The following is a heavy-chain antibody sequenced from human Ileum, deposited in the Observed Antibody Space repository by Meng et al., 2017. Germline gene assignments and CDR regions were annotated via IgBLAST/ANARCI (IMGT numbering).Heavy chain of an antibody. D-gene: IGHD4-23*01. CDR3: ARHGGYYQDF. V-gene: IGHV4-4*02. Sequence: QLQASGPGLVKASGTLSFTWSFSGASMMVCSYWSWVRQSPGKGLEWIGQIDHLGIAYYKPSLKSRVTMSIDQSKSQFSLRLTSVSAADTAVYYCARHGGYYQDFWGQGTLVTVSS. CDR2: IDHLGIA. J-gene: IGHJ4*02. CDR1: GASMMVCSY.